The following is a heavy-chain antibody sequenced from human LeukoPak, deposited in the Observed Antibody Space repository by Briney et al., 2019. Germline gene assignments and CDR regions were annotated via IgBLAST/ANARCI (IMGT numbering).Heavy chain of an antibody. CDR3: AAYSSGWQGDAFDI. D-gene: IGHD6-19*01. CDR2: INAGNGNT. J-gene: IGHJ3*02. CDR1: GYTFTSYA. V-gene: IGHV1-3*03. Sequence: ASVKVSCKASGYTFTSYAMHWVRQAPGQRLEWMGWINAGNGNTKYSQEFQGRVTITRDTSASTAYMELSSLRSEDMAVYYCAAYSSGWQGDAFDIWGQGTMVTVSS.